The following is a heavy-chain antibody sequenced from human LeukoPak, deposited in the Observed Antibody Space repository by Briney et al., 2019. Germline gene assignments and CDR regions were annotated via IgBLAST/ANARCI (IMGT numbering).Heavy chain of an antibody. CDR2: INPSGGST. D-gene: IGHD2-21*02. V-gene: IGHV1-46*01. CDR3: ARDVGLVAVTAIPDY. J-gene: IGHJ4*02. CDR1: GYTFTSYD. Sequence: ASVKVSCKASGYTFTSYDINWVRQATGQGLEWMGIINPSGGSTSYAQKFQGRVTMTRDMSTSTVYMELSSLRSEDTAVYYCARDVGLVAVTAIPDYWGQGTLVTVSS.